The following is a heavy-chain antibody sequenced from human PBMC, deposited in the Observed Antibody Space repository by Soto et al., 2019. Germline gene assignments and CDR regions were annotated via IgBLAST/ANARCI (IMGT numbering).Heavy chain of an antibody. J-gene: IGHJ4*02. CDR1: GFTFSIFA. CDR3: AKGKLDDYTQLFDQ. Sequence: EVQLLESGGGLVQPGGSLRLSCAASGFTFSIFAMSWVRRAPGKGLEWVASSRGNGGNTFYADSVKGRFTVSRDNSGNTVHLQMDSLRADDTAIYYCAKGKLDDYTQLFDQWGQGTLVTVSS. CDR2: SRGNGGNT. D-gene: IGHD4-4*01. V-gene: IGHV3-23*01.